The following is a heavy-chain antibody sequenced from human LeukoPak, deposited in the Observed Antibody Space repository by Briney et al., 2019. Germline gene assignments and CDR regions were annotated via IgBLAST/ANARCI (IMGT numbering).Heavy chain of an antibody. D-gene: IGHD5-12*01. Sequence: GASVKVSCKVSGYTLTELSMHWVRQAPGKGLEWMGGFDPEDGETIYAQKFQGRVTMTEDTSTDTAYMELRRLRSDDTAVYYCARFASVAHFDDWGQGTLVTVSS. CDR2: FDPEDGET. V-gene: IGHV1-24*01. J-gene: IGHJ4*02. CDR1: GYTLTELS. CDR3: ARFASVAHFDD.